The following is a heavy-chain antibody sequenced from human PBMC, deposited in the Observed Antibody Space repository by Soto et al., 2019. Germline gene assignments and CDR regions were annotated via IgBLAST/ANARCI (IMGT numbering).Heavy chain of an antibody. V-gene: IGHV4-31*03. CDR1: GGSISSGQDY. Sequence: QVQLRESGPGLVSPSETLSLTCTVSGGSISSGQDYWIWARQRPRKGLEWLGYIHHQVNTDYYPSSQSRLITSVDTSKNQFSMNLGFVTAADTAVYYCSTTCDYCSGGNSYLRDWFDSWGPGILVTVSP. CDR2: IHHQVNT. D-gene: IGHD2-15*01. J-gene: IGHJ5*01. CDR3: STTCDYCSGGNSYLRDWFDS.